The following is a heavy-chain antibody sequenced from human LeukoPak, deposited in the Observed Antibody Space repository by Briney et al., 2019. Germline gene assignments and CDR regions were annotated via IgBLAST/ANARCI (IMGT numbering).Heavy chain of an antibody. Sequence: PSQTLSLTCTVSGGXISSGGYYWRWIRQHPGKGLEWIGYIYYSGSTYYNPSLKSRVTISVDTSKNQFSLKLSSVTAADTAVYYCARFREVTVAMDVWGQGTTVTVSS. CDR3: ARFREVTVAMDV. J-gene: IGHJ6*02. CDR2: IYYSGST. CDR1: GGXISSGGYY. V-gene: IGHV4-31*03. D-gene: IGHD2-15*01.